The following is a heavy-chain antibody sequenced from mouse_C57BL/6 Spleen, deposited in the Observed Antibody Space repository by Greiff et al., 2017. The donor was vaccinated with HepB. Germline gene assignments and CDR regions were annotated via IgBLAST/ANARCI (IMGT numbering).Heavy chain of an antibody. Sequence: VQLQQSGAELVRPGASVKLSCTASGFNIKDDYMHWVKQRPEQGLEWIGWIDPENGDTEYASKFQGKATITADTSSNTAYLQLSSLTSEDTAVYYCTLGYDGSGAMDYWGQGTSVTVSS. CDR3: TLGYDGSGAMDY. CDR1: GFNIKDDY. D-gene: IGHD2-3*01. V-gene: IGHV14-4*01. J-gene: IGHJ4*01. CDR2: IDPENGDT.